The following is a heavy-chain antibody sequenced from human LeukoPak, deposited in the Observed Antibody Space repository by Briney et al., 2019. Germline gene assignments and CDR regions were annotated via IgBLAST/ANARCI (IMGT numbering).Heavy chain of an antibody. V-gene: IGHV3-48*02. J-gene: IGHJ6*02. Sequence: PGGSLRLSCAASGFTFSSYSMNWVRQAPGKGLEWVSYISSSSSTIYYADSVKGRFTISRDNAKNSLYVQMNSLRDEDTAVYYCTRDGVVVVAATSGGYYGMDVWGQGTTVTVSS. CDR1: GFTFSSYS. CDR2: ISSSSSTI. D-gene: IGHD2-15*01. CDR3: TRDGVVVVAATSGGYYGMDV.